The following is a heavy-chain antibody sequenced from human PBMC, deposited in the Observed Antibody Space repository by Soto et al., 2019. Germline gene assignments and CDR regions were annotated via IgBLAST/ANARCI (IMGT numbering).Heavy chain of an antibody. CDR1: GFTFSSYA. Sequence: PGGSLRLSCAASGFTFSSYAMHWVRQAPGKGLEWVAVISYDGSNKYYADSVKGRFTISRDNSNNTLYLQMNSLRAEDTAVYYCARNLRHGTSGIFDYWGQGTLVTVSS. CDR2: ISYDGSNK. CDR3: ARNLRHGTSGIFDY. D-gene: IGHD1-20*01. V-gene: IGHV3-30-3*01. J-gene: IGHJ4*02.